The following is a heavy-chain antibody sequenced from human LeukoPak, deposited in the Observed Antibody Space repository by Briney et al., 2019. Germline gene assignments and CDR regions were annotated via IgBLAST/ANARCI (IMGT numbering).Heavy chain of an antibody. V-gene: IGHV1-46*01. CDR3: ARCGYGGNDYYYGMDV. CDR1: GYTFTSYY. D-gene: IGHD4-23*01. CDR2: INPSGGYT. Sequence: ASVKVSCKASGYTFTSYYIHWVRQAPGQGLEWMGIINPSGGYTSYAQKFQGRVTMTKDTSTSTVYMELSSLRSEDTAVYYCARCGYGGNDYYYGMDVWGQGTTVTVSS. J-gene: IGHJ6*02.